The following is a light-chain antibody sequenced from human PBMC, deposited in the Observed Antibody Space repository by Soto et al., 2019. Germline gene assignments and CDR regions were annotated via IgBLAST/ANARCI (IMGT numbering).Light chain of an antibody. J-gene: IGKJ4*01. Sequence: EIVLTQSPAILSLSPGERATLSCRASQSVSSYLAWYQQKPGQAPRLLIYDAFNRATGIPARFSGSGSGTDFTLTISSLEPEDSAVYYCHQRRNWPPGTFGGGTKVEIK. CDR1: QSVSSY. CDR2: DAF. CDR3: HQRRNWPPGT. V-gene: IGKV3-11*01.